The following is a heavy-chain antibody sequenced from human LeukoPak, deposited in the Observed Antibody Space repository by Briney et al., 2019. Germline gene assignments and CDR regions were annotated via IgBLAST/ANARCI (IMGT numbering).Heavy chain of an antibody. CDR3: ARDGAVAGRPNNWFDP. CDR2: IYHSGST. Sequence: SETLSLTCTVSGDSISSGDYYWGWIRQPPGKGLEWIGSIYHSGSTYYNPSLKSRVTISVDTSKNQFSLKLSSVTAADTAVYYCARDGAVAGRPNNWFDPWGQGTLVTVSS. J-gene: IGHJ5*02. CDR1: GDSISSGDYY. D-gene: IGHD6-19*01. V-gene: IGHV4-38-2*02.